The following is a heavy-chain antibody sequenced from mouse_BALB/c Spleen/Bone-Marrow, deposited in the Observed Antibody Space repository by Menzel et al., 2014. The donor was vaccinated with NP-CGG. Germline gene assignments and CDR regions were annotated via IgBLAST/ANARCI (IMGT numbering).Heavy chain of an antibody. CDR2: IDTSDSYT. D-gene: IGHD2-4*01. J-gene: IGHJ4*01. CDR1: GYAFTDRW. V-gene: IGHV1-69*01. CDR3: ARGGDDFSLDY. Sequence: QVQLQQSGTELVMPGASVKMSCKASGYAFTDRWIHWVKQRPGQDLEWIGAIDTSDSYTNYNQKFKGKATLTVDESSSTAYIHLSSLTSEDSAVYYCARGGDDFSLDYWGQGTSVTVSS.